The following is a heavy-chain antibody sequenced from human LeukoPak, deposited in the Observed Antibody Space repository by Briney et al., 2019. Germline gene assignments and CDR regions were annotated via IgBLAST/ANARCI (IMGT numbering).Heavy chain of an antibody. V-gene: IGHV4-31*03. CDR1: GASIRSGDYY. J-gene: IGHJ4*02. D-gene: IGHD5-18*01. CDR3: AAMGGYSYGYGFDY. CDR2: IYYSGST. Sequence: SQTLSLTCTVSGASIRSGDYYWSWIRQHPGKGLEWIGYIYYSGSTYYNPSLKSRVTISVDTSKNQFSLKLSSVTAADTAVYYCAAMGGYSYGYGFDYWGQGTLVTVSS.